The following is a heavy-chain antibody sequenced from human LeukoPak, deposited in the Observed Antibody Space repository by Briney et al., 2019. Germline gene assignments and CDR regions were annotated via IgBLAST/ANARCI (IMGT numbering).Heavy chain of an antibody. J-gene: IGHJ4*02. D-gene: IGHD6-13*01. Sequence: GGSLRLSCAASGFTFSSYSFNWVRQVPGKGLEWVSSITTTFYTYYTDSVKGRFTISRDNAKNSLYLQMISLRAEDTAVYYCARVRANWYEGYWGQGTLVTVSS. CDR1: GFTFSSYS. V-gene: IGHV3-21*01. CDR2: ITTTFYT. CDR3: ARVRANWYEGY.